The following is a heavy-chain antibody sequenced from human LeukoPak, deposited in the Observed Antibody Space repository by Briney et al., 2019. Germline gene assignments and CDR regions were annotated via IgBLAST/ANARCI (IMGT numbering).Heavy chain of an antibody. CDR2: IIGSGSST. D-gene: IGHD6-13*01. V-gene: IGHV3-23*01. CDR3: AKDRAQQLVLDF. CDR1: GFTLSIYP. Sequence: GGSVRLSCAASGFTLSIYPMSGARQAPGKGLEWVSAIIGSGSSTYYADSVKGRFTISRDNSKNTLFLQMNSLRAEDTAVYYCAKDRAQQLVLDFWGQGTLVTVSS. J-gene: IGHJ4*02.